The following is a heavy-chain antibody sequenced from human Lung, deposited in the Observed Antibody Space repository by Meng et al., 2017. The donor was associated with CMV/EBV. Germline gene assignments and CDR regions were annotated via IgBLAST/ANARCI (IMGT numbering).Heavy chain of an antibody. CDR1: GFTFREYW. J-gene: IGHJ4*02. V-gene: IGHV3-7*01. CDR2: IKPDGSDT. CDR3: FARPIDY. Sequence: SCIVSGFTFREYWMNWVRQATGKGLEWLASIKPDGSDTYYVDSVKGRFTISRDNAKNSVHLQMNSLRAEDTAVYYCFARPIDYWAQGTLVTVSS. D-gene: IGHD6-6*01.